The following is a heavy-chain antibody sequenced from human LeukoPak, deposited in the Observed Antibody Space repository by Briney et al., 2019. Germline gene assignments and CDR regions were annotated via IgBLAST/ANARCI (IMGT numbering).Heavy chain of an antibody. V-gene: IGHV1-69*05. CDR3: ARDAPVVPWELPTYFDY. D-gene: IGHD1-26*01. CDR2: IIPIFGTA. J-gene: IGHJ4*02. Sequence: GASVKVSCKASGYTFTSYYTHWVRQAPGQGLEWMGGIIPIFGTANYAQKFQGRVTITTDESTSTAYMELSSLRSEDTAVYYCARDAPVVPWELPTYFDYWGQGTLVTVSS. CDR1: GYTFTSYY.